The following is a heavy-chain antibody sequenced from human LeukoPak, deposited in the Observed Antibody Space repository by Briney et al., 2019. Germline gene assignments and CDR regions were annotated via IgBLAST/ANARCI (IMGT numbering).Heavy chain of an antibody. CDR2: INPNSGGT. J-gene: IGHJ4*02. CDR3: ARDTVAGLYYFDY. Sequence: ASVKVSCKASGYTFTGYYMHWVRRAPGQGLEWMGWINPNSGGTNYAQKFQGRVTMTRDTSISTAYTELSRLRSDDTAVYYCARDTVAGLYYFDYWGQGTLVTVSS. V-gene: IGHV1-2*02. CDR1: GYTFTGYY. D-gene: IGHD6-19*01.